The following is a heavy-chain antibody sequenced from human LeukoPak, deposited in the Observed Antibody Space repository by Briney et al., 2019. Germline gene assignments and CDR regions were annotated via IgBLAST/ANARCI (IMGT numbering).Heavy chain of an antibody. CDR2: INSDGSST. CDR3: ARGYYDIDY. V-gene: IGHV3-74*01. Sequence: AGGSLRLSCAASGFTFSSYEMSWVRQAPGKGLVWVSRINSDGSSTSYADSVKGRFTISRDNAKNTLYLQMSSLRAEDTAVYYCARGYYDIDYWGQGTLVTVSS. D-gene: IGHD3-9*01. CDR1: GFTFSSYE. J-gene: IGHJ4*02.